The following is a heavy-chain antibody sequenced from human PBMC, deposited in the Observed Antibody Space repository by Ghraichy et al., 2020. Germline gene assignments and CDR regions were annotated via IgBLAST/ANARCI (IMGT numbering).Heavy chain of an antibody. CDR3: AKGYRGAAAGTDDACDS. CDR2: ISGSGGST. CDR1: GFTFSSYA. Sequence: GGSLRLSCAASGFTFSSYAMSWVRQAPGKGLEWVSAISGSGGSTYYADSVKGRFTISRDNSKNTRYLQMSSLRAEDTAVYYCAKGYRGAAAGTDDACDSWGQGTRGT. V-gene: IGHV3-23*01. D-gene: IGHD6-13*01. J-gene: IGHJ3*02.